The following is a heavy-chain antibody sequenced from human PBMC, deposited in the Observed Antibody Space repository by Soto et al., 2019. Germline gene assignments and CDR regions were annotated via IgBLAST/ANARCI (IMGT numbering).Heavy chain of an antibody. J-gene: IGHJ6*03. CDR3: ASRKGIGDGDMDV. CDR2: INHSGST. Sequence: QVQLQQWGAGLLKPSETLSLTCAVYGGSFSGYYWSWIRQPPGKGLEWIGEINHSGSTNYNPSLKGRVTISVDPSKNQFSLKLSSVAAADTAVYYCASRKGIGDGDMDVWGKGTTVTVSS. D-gene: IGHD2-21*01. CDR1: GGSFSGYY. V-gene: IGHV4-34*01.